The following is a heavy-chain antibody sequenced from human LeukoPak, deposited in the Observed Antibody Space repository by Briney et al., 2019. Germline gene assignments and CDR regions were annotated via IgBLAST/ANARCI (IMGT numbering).Heavy chain of an antibody. D-gene: IGHD3-10*01. J-gene: IGHJ5*02. CDR1: GGTFSSYA. CDR2: IIPIFGTA. Sequence: ASVKVSCKASGGTFSSYAISWVRQAPGQGLEWMGRIIPIFGTANYAQKFQGRVTITTDESTSTAYMELSSLRSEDTAVYYCARDPLVRNHPDWFDHWGQGTLVTVSS. V-gene: IGHV1-69*05. CDR3: ARDPLVRNHPDWFDH.